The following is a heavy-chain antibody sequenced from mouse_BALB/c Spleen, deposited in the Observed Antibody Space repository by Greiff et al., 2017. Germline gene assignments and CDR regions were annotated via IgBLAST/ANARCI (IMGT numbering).Heavy chain of an antibody. D-gene: IGHD2-2*01. CDR1: GFNIKDYY. V-gene: IGHV14-4*02. CDR2: INPENGDT. Sequence: EVQLVEPGAELVRSGASVKLSCTASGFNIKDYYMHWVKQRPEQGLEWIGWINPENGDTEYAPKFKGKATMTADTSSNTAYLHLSSLTSEDTAVYYSQCSGDGYDRDYWGQGTALTVSS. CDR3: QCSGDGYDRDY. J-gene: IGHJ2*01.